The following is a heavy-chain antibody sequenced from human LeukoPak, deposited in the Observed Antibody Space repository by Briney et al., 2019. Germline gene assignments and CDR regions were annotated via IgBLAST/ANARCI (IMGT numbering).Heavy chain of an antibody. J-gene: IGHJ4*02. CDR3: VKGFVHPTYYFDY. CDR2: ISGSGSTT. D-gene: IGHD3-10*01. V-gene: IGHV3-23*01. CDR1: GFTFSNYA. Sequence: PGGSLRLSCATSGFTFSNYAMSWVRQAPGQGLEWVSTISGSGSTTYYADSVKGRFTISRDNSDNTLYLQVNSLRAEDTAVYFCVKGFVHPTYYFDYWGQGTLVTVSS.